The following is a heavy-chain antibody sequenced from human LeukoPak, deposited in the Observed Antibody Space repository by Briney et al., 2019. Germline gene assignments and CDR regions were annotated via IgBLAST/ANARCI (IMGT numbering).Heavy chain of an antibody. CDR1: GFTIDGNA. CDR3: AKDEGIKAASFDY. Sequence: GGSLRLSCAASGFTIDGNAMHWVRQAPGKGLEWVSLISWDGGSTYYADSVKGRFTISRDNSKTSLYLQMNSLRAEDTALYYCAKDEGIKAASFDYWGQGTLVTVSS. V-gene: IGHV3-43D*04. CDR2: ISWDGGST. J-gene: IGHJ4*02. D-gene: IGHD6-13*01.